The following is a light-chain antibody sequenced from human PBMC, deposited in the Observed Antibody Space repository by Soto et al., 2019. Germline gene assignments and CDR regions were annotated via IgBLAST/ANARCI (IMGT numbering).Light chain of an antibody. CDR3: QVCSSGRAHVL. Sequence: SYELTQPPSVSVAPGETARLSCGGNNIGSKGVHWYQQKPGQAPVLVIYSDTDLPPVIPEGFSGTNSTSMATLTISGVEDGEEADYYCQVCSSGRAHVLFGEGTE. CDR1: NIGSKG. CDR2: SDT. V-gene: IGLV3-21*01. J-gene: IGLJ3*02.